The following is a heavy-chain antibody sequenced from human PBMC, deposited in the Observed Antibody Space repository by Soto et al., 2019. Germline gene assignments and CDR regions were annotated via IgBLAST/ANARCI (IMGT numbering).Heavy chain of an antibody. J-gene: IGHJ4*02. V-gene: IGHV3-30*18. CDR1: GFTFNNYG. Sequence: PGGSVGLSCAASGFTFNNYGMHRFRQAPDKGLEWVALISYDGSNQYYADSVKGRFTISRDNSKNTLFLQMNSLRADDTAVYYCAKDQASGQGSFDSWGQGTLVTVSS. CDR3: AKDQASGQGSFDS. CDR2: ISYDGSNQ.